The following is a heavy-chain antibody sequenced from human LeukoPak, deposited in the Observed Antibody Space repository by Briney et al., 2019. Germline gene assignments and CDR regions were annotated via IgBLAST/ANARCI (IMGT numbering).Heavy chain of an antibody. CDR1: GFTLSNYV. J-gene: IGHJ4*02. CDR3: AEEVGATYPTFDY. D-gene: IGHD1-26*01. V-gene: IGHV3-23*01. CDR2: ISGSGGST. Sequence: GGSLRLPCAASGFTLSNYVMSWGRQAPGKGLEWVSSISGSGGSTYYADSVKGRFTISRDNPKNTLFLQMNSLRAEDTALYYCAEEVGATYPTFDYWGQGTLVTVSS.